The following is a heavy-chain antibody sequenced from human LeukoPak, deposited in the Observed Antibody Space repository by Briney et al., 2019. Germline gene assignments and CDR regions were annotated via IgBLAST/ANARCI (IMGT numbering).Heavy chain of an antibody. CDR1: GLTFSNYW. V-gene: IGHV3-21*01. Sequence: GGSLRLSCAASGLTFSNYWMNWVRQAPGKGLEWVSSISSSSSYIYYADSVKGRFTISRDNAKNSLYLQMNSLRAEDTAVYYCARVRGYAFDYWGQGTLVTVSS. CDR2: ISSSSSYI. CDR3: ARVRGYAFDY. D-gene: IGHD1-1*01. J-gene: IGHJ4*02.